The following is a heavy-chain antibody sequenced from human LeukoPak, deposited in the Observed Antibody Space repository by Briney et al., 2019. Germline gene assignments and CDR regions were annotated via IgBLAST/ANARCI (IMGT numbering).Heavy chain of an antibody. CDR3: ARVDYGDYFPYYFDY. V-gene: IGHV4-59*01. CDR1: GGSISSYY. J-gene: IGHJ4*02. Sequence: SETLSLTCTVSGGSISSYYWSWIRQPPGKGLEWIGYIYYSGSINYNPSLKSRVTISVDTSKNQFSLKLSSVTAADTAVYYCARVDYGDYFPYYFDYWGQGTLVTVSS. D-gene: IGHD4-17*01. CDR2: IYYSGSI.